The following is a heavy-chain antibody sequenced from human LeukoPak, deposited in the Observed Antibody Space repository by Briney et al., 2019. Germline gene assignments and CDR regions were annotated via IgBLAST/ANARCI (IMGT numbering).Heavy chain of an antibody. Sequence: GGSLRLSCAASGFAFSSYAMHWVRQAPGKGLEWVAVISYDGSNKYYADSVKGRFTISRDNSKNTLYLQMNSLRAEDTAVYYCARGPPGTGYYYYGMDVWGQGTTVTVSS. J-gene: IGHJ6*02. V-gene: IGHV3-30-3*01. D-gene: IGHD2-8*02. CDR2: ISYDGSNK. CDR3: ARGPPGTGYYYYGMDV. CDR1: GFAFSSYA.